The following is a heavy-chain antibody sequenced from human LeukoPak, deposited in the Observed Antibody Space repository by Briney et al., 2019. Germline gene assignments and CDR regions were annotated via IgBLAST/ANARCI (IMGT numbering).Heavy chain of an antibody. CDR3: ARVIGWDEPFDL. CDR1: GFTLSNYW. D-gene: IGHD1-26*01. J-gene: IGHJ3*01. V-gene: IGHV3-74*01. Sequence: GGSLRLSCAASGFTLSNYWIHWVRQAPGKMRVWVSRINTDGSSTNYADFVRGRLTVSRDSAKNTLYLQMNSLRVEDTAVYYCARVIGWDEPFDLWGHGTLVTVSS. CDR2: INTDGSST.